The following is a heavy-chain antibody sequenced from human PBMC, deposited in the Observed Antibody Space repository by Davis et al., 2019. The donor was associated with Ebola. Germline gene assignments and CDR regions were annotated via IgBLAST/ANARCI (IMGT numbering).Heavy chain of an antibody. CDR1: GYTFSGYY. V-gene: IGHV1-2*06. D-gene: IGHD3-10*01. Sequence: AASVKVSCKASGYTFSGYYINWVRQAPGQGLEWMGRVHPYSGGTNYAQKFQGRVTMTRDTSISTAYMELSRLRSDDTAVYYCARGQLLWFGELFYYGMDVWGKGTTVTVSS. J-gene: IGHJ6*04. CDR2: VHPYSGGT. CDR3: ARGQLLWFGELFYYGMDV.